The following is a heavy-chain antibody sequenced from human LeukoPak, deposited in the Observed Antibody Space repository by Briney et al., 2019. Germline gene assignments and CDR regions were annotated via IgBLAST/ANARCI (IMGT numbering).Heavy chain of an antibody. D-gene: IGHD2-2*01. CDR2: ISSSSSTI. J-gene: IGHJ4*02. CDR3: ARYCSSTSCLGFDY. V-gene: IGHV3-48*01. CDR1: GFTFRGYS. Sequence: GGSLRLSCAVSGFTFRGYSMNWVRQAPGKGLEWVSYISSSSSTIYYADSVKGRFTISRDNGKNSLYLQMNSLRAEDTAVYYCARYCSSTSCLGFDYWGQGTLVTVSS.